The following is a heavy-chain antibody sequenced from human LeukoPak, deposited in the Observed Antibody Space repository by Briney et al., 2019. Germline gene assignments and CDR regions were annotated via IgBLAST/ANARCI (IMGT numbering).Heavy chain of an antibody. CDR2: MNPNSGHT. CDR1: GYTFTSYD. V-gene: IGHV1-8*01. Sequence: ASVKVSCKASGYTFTSYDIYWVRQASGQGPEWMGWMNPNSGHTDYAQKFQGRVIMTRNTSIGTAYMELSSLRSEDTAVYYCAKWTDFYDSSDYSDNYYYGMDVWGQGTTVTVSS. CDR3: AKWTDFYDSSDYSDNYYYGMDV. J-gene: IGHJ6*02. D-gene: IGHD3-22*01.